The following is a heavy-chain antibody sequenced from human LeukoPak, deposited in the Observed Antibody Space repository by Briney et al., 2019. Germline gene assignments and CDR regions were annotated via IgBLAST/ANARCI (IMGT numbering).Heavy chain of an antibody. V-gene: IGHV1-2*02. D-gene: IGHD6-25*01. CDR3: ARDRNVEYSSGSDY. J-gene: IGHJ4*02. CDR1: GYTFTGYY. CDR2: INPNSGGT. Sequence: ASVKVSCKASGYTFTGYYMHWVRQAPGQGLEWMGWINPNSGGTNYAQKFQGRVTMTRDTSISTAYMELSRLRSDDTAVYYCARDRNVEYSSGSDYWGQGTLVTVSS.